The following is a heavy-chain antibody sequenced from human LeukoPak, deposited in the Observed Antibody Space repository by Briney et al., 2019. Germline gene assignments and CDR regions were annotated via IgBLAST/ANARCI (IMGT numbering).Heavy chain of an antibody. CDR1: GGSFSGYY. D-gene: IGHD3-16*02. Sequence: SETLSLTCAVYGGSFSGYYWSWIRQPPGKGLEWIGEINHSGSTNYNPSLKSRVTISVDTSKNQFSLKLSSVTAADTAVYYCARRAYDYVWGSYRPNWFDPWGQGTLVTVSS. V-gene: IGHV4-34*01. CDR3: ARRAYDYVWGSYRPNWFDP. J-gene: IGHJ5*02. CDR2: INHSGST.